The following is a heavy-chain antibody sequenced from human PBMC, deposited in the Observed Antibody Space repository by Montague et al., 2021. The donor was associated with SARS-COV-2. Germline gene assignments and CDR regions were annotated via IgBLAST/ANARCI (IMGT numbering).Heavy chain of an antibody. CDR2: VSASGST. Sequence: SETLSLTCTVSGDSISYFYWSWIRQPAGKGLEWIGRVSASGSTNYSPSLNSRVTMSVDTPKKQFSLRLSPVTAADTAVYYCARDVVAAPGTFDYWGQGTLVTVSS. J-gene: IGHJ4*02. V-gene: IGHV4-4*07. D-gene: IGHD6-13*01. CDR1: GDSISYFY. CDR3: ARDVVAAPGTFDY.